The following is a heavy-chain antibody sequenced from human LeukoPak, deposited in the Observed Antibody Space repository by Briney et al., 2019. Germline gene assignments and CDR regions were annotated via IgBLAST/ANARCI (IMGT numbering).Heavy chain of an antibody. D-gene: IGHD5-12*01. CDR3: ASFRGGYEGRVDY. J-gene: IGHJ4*02. CDR1: GGTFSSYA. V-gene: IGHV1-69*05. CDR2: IIPIFGTA. Sequence: SVKVSCKASGGTFSSYAISWVRQAPGQGPEWMGRIIPIFGTANYAQKFQGRVTITTDESTSTAYMELSSLRSEDTAVYYCASFRGGYEGRVDYWGQGTLVTVSS.